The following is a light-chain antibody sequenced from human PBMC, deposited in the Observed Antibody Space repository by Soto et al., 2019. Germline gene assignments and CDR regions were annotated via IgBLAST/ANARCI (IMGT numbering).Light chain of an antibody. J-gene: IGKJ1*01. Sequence: EIVLTQSPGTLSLSPGGGATLSCRASQSVSTNFFAWYQQKPGQAPRLLIYGASTRATGIPDRFSGSGSGTDFTLTISRLEPEDFAVYYCQQYGRTSWTFGQGTKVDIK. V-gene: IGKV3-20*01. CDR1: QSVSTNF. CDR3: QQYGRTSWT. CDR2: GAS.